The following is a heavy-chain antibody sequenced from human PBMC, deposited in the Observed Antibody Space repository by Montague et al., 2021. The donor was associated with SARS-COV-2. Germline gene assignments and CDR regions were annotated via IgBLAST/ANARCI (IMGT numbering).Heavy chain of an antibody. J-gene: IGHJ2*01. CDR3: TRGPLFSNSWYSLPPLDQRPAWYFDF. CDR2: INHSGRT. V-gene: IGHV4-34*01. Sequence: SETLSLTCAVYGVSFSGYYWSWIRQAPGKGLEWIGEINHSGRTNYNPSLKSRVTISVDTSTNQFSLNLNSVTAADTAVYYCTRGPLFSNSWYSLPPLDQRPAWYFDFWGRGTLVIVSS. D-gene: IGHD6-13*01. CDR1: GVSFSGYY.